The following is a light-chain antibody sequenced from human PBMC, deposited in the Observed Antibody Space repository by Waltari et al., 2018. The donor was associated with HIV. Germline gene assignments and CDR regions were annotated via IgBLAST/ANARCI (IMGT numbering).Light chain of an antibody. Sequence: IVMTQSPDALTVSLGERTTINCTSSRTVFYSSDNQNYLAWYQQRPGQSPKVLISGASTRASGVPDRFSGSGSGTHFSLTLSSLQADDVGIYYCQQYYTVPPTFGGGTKVEI. V-gene: IGKV4-1*01. CDR3: QQYYTVPPT. CDR1: RTVFYSSDNQNY. CDR2: GAS. J-gene: IGKJ4*01.